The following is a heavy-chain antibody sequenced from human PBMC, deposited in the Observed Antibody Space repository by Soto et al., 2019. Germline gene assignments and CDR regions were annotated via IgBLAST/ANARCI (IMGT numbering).Heavy chain of an antibody. V-gene: IGHV3-23*01. CDR3: AKLITPRLLYYFDY. Sequence: GGSLRLSCAAYGFTFSSYAMSWVRQAPGKGLEWVSAISGSGGSTYYADSVKGRFTISRDNSKNTLYLQMNSLRAEDTAVYYCAKLITPRLLYYFDYWGQGTLVTVSS. CDR1: GFTFSSYA. D-gene: IGHD1-20*01. CDR2: ISGSGGST. J-gene: IGHJ4*02.